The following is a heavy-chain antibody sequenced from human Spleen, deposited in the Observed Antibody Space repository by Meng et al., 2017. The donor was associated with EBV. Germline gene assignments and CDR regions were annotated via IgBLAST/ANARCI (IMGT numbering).Heavy chain of an antibody. CDR3: ARPFPSIHSPRLDPFGD. D-gene: IGHD6-19*01. V-gene: IGHV4-34*01. CDR1: GGPFSGYD. CDR2: INHSGST. J-gene: IGHJ4*02. Sequence: QVHVQNWCAGLFKPSGPLHSPSRANGGPFSGYDWSWIRQPPGKGLEWIGEINHSGSTNYNPSLKSRVTISVDTSKNQFSLRLTSVTAADTAVYYCARPFPSIHSPRLDPFGDWGQGTLVTVSS.